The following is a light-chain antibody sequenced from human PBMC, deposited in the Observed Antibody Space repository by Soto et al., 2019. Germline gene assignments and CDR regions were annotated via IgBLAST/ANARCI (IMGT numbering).Light chain of an antibody. Sequence: QLVLTQPPSVSGAPGQRVTISCTGSSSNIGAGYDVQWYQQLPGAAPKLLIYGNSNRPSGVPDRFSGSKSGTSASLAITGLQVDDEADYYCQSYDSSVVFGGGTKLTVL. CDR1: SSNIGAGYD. CDR2: GNS. J-gene: IGLJ2*01. V-gene: IGLV1-40*01. CDR3: QSYDSSVV.